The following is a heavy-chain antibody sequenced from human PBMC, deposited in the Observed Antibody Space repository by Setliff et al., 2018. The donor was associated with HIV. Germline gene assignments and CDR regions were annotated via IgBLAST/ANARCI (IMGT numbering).Heavy chain of an antibody. J-gene: IGHJ4*01. Sequence: SETLSLTCAVYGGSFSGYFWSWIRQSPGKGLQWIGEINHSGSTTYNPSLKSRVTISVDTSKDQFSLKLSAVTAADTALYYCARSGALATSTWSPFDYWGHGNQVTVSS. CDR1: GGSFSGYF. V-gene: IGHV4-34*01. CDR3: ARSGALATSTWSPFDY. CDR2: INHSGST. D-gene: IGHD6-19*01.